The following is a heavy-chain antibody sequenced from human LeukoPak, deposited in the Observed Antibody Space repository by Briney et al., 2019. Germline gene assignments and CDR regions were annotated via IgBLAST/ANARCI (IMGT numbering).Heavy chain of an antibody. CDR1: GYTFTSYY. CDR3: ARAPYYYDSSGSDFDY. D-gene: IGHD3-22*01. J-gene: IGHJ4*02. V-gene: IGHV1-46*01. CDR2: INPSGGST. Sequence: ASVKVSCKASGYTFTSYYMHWVRQAPGQGLEWMGIINPSGGSTSYAQKFQGRVTMTRDTSTSTVYMELSSLRSEDTAVYYCARAPYYYDSSGSDFDYWGQGTLVTVSS.